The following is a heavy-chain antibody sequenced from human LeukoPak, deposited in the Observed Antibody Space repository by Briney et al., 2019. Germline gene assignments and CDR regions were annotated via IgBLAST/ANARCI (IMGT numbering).Heavy chain of an antibody. V-gene: IGHV1-2*02. Sequence: ASVKVSCKASGYTFTGYYMHWVRQAPGQGLEWMGWINPNSGGTNYAQKFQGRVTMTRDTSISTAYMELGRLRSDDTAVYYCARGSCSSTSCYLNLDYWGQGTLVTVSS. J-gene: IGHJ4*02. CDR1: GYTFTGYY. D-gene: IGHD2-2*01. CDR3: ARGSCSSTSCYLNLDY. CDR2: INPNSGGT.